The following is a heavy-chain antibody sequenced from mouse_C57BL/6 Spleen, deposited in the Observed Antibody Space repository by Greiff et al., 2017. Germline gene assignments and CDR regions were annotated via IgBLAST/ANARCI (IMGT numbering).Heavy chain of an antibody. CDR1: GYTFTDYE. CDR3: TISLRGY. J-gene: IGHJ2*01. D-gene: IGHD1-1*01. CDR2: IGPETGGT. V-gene: IGHV1-15*01. Sequence: QVQLQQSGAELVRPGASVTLSCKASGYTFTDYEMHWVKQTPVHGLEWIGAIGPETGGTAYNQKFKGKAILTADKSSRTAYMELRSLTAEDSAVYYCTISLRGYWGQGTTLTVSS.